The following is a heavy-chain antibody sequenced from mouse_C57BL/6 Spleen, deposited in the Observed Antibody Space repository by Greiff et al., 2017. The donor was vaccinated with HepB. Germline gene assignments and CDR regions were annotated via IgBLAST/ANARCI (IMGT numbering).Heavy chain of an antibody. V-gene: IGHV1-81*01. J-gene: IGHJ4*01. CDR1: GYTFTSYG. CDR2: IYPRSGNT. D-gene: IGHD4-1*01. CDR3: ARGDWERGYYYAMDY. Sequence: VQLQQSGAELARPGASVKLSCKASGYTFTSYGISWVKQRTGQGLEWIGEIYPRSGNTYYNEKFKGKATLTADKSSSTAYMELRSLTSEDSAVYFCARGDWERGYYYAMDYWGQGTSVTVSS.